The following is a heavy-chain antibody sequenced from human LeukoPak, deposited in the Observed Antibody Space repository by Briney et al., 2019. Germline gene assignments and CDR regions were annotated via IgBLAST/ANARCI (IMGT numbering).Heavy chain of an antibody. D-gene: IGHD4-17*01. CDR1: GFTFRSYS. Sequence: PGGSLRLSCAASGFTFRSYSMNWVRQAPGKRLEWPSSITSSGSHMYYADSVKGRFTISRDNAKSSLYLQMNSLSAEDTAVYYCASFMTTVTIPDYWGQGTLVTVSS. CDR3: ASFMTTVTIPDY. CDR2: ITSSGSHM. V-gene: IGHV3-21*01. J-gene: IGHJ4*02.